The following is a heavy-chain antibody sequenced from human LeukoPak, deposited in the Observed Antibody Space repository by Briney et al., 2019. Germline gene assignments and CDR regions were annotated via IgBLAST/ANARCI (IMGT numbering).Heavy chain of an antibody. CDR3: AKDFYDTSANGAFDT. J-gene: IGHJ3*02. CDR1: GFTFSTYA. CDR2: ISYDGTNK. Sequence: GGSLRLSCVASGFTFSTYAMHWVRQAPGTGLEWVAVISYDGTNKYYADSLKGRFTISRDNSKNTMYLQVNSLRPGDTAVYYCAKDFYDTSANGAFDTWGHGTMVSVSS. D-gene: IGHD2/OR15-2a*01. V-gene: IGHV3-30*18.